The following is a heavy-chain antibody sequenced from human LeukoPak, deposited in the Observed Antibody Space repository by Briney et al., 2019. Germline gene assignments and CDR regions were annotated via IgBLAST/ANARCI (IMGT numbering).Heavy chain of an antibody. J-gene: IGHJ4*02. Sequence: GGSLRLSCAASGFIFDDYAMHWVRQVPGKGLEWVSGINWNSGDAGYADSVKGRFTISRDNAKNSLYLQMNNLRAEDTAVYYCARLTRTYCGGDCSLDYWGQGTLVTVSS. V-gene: IGHV3-9*01. CDR3: ARLTRTYCGGDCSLDY. CDR1: GFIFDDYA. CDR2: INWNSGDA. D-gene: IGHD2-21*02.